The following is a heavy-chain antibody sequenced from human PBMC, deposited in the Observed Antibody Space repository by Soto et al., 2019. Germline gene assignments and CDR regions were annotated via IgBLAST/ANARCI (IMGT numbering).Heavy chain of an antibody. CDR2: ISWNSGSI. J-gene: IGHJ4*02. CDR1: GFTFDDYA. CDR3: AKESASMVRTYYFDY. Sequence: PVGSLRLSCAASGFTFDDYAMHWVRQAPGKGLEWVSGISWNSGSIGYADSVKGRFTISRDNAKNSLYLQMNSLRAEDTALYYCAKESASMVRTYYFDYWGQGTLVTVSS. D-gene: IGHD3-10*01. V-gene: IGHV3-9*01.